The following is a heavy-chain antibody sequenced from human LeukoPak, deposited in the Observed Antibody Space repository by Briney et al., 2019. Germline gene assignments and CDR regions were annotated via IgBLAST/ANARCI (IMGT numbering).Heavy chain of an antibody. J-gene: IGHJ6*02. CDR3: ARELGYCSSTSCYYYYGMDV. V-gene: IGHV6-1*01. Sequence: SQTLSLTCAISGDSVSSNSAAWNWIRQSPSRGLEWLGRTYYRSKWYNDYAVSVKSRITINPDTSKNQFSLQLNSVTPEDTAVHYCARELGYCSSTSCYYYYGMDVWGQGTTVTVSS. D-gene: IGHD2-2*01. CDR1: GDSVSSNSAA. CDR2: TYYRSKWYN.